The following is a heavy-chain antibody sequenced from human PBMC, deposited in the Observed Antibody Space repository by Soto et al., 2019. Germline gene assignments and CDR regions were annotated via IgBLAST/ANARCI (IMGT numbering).Heavy chain of an antibody. CDR1: GLTFSIYW. V-gene: IGHV3-7*01. CDR3: AKHHDYNSPGIFFDL. CDR2: IKQDGSEK. Sequence: EVQLVESGGGLVQPGASLRLSCTASGLTFSIYWMSWVRQAPGKGLEWVANIKQDGSEKNYVGSVKGRFTVSRDNAENSVYLQMNSLRAEDTAVYYCAKHHDYNSPGIFFDLWGRGTLVTVSS. J-gene: IGHJ2*01. D-gene: IGHD1-20*01.